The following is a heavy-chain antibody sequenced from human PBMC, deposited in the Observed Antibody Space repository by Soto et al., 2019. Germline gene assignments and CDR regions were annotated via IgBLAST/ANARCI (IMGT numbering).Heavy chain of an antibody. CDR3: ASLVAHENYFDY. J-gene: IGHJ4*02. D-gene: IGHD5-12*01. V-gene: IGHV3-11*01. CDR1: GFTFSDYY. CDR2: ISSSGSTI. Sequence: GGSLRLSCAASGFTFSDYYMSWIRQAPGKGLEWVSYISSSGSTIYYADSVKGRFTISRDNAKNSLYLQMNSLRAEDTAVYYCASLVAHENYFDYWGQGTLVTVAS.